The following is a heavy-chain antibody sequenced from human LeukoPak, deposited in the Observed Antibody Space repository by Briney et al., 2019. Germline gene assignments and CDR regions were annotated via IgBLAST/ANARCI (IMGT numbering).Heavy chain of an antibody. D-gene: IGHD2-2*01. J-gene: IGHJ6*02. CDR1: GFTFSSYE. CDR3: ARWTSYCSSTSCYFYYYYGMDV. Sequence: GGSPRLSCAASGFTFSSYEMNWVRQAPGKGLEWVSYISSSGSTIYYADSVKGRFTISRDNAKNSLYLQMNSLRAEDTAVYYCARWTSYCSSTSCYFYYYYGMDVWGQGTTVTVSS. V-gene: IGHV3-48*03. CDR2: ISSSGSTI.